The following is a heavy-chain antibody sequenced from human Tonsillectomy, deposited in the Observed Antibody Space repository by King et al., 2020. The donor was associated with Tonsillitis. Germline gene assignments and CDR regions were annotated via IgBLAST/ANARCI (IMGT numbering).Heavy chain of an antibody. V-gene: IGHV4-59*11. Sequence: LQLQESGPGLVKPSETLSLTCTVSGGSISSLYWSWIRQPPGKGLEWIGYIFYSGSTNYNPSLRSRVTISLDTSKNQFSLKLSSVTAADTAVYYCARGVGGGVAGWRGRSKNQFSLKLSSVTAADTAVYYCARGDYDFHYYYYYMDVWGKGTTVTVSS. CDR1: GGSISSLY. J-gene: IGHJ6*03. D-gene: IGHD3-3*01. CDR2: IFYSGST. CDR3: ARGVGGGVAGWRGRSKNQFSLKLSSVTAADTAVYYCARGDYDFHYYYYYMDV.